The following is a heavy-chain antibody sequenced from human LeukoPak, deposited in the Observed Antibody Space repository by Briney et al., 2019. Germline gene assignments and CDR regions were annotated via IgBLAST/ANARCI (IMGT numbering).Heavy chain of an antibody. J-gene: IGHJ6*03. V-gene: IGHV1-24*01. D-gene: IGHD6-13*01. CDR3: ARDAEAGYSSSWLNYYYYYYMDV. CDR1: GYTLTELS. Sequence: ASVKVSCKVSGYTLTELSMHWVRQAPGKGLEWMGGFDPEDGETIYAQKFQGRVTMTEDTSTDTAYMELRSLRSDDTAVYYCARDAEAGYSSSWLNYYYYYYMDVWGKGTTVTVSS. CDR2: FDPEDGET.